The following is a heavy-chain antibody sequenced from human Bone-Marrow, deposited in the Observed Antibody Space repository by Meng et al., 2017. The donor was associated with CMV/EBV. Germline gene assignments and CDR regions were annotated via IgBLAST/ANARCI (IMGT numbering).Heavy chain of an antibody. V-gene: IGHV3-30*02. CDR3: ATGPYSGSYFDY. J-gene: IGHJ4*02. D-gene: IGHD1-26*01. CDR2: IRYDGSNK. Sequence: GESLKISCAASGFTFSSYGMHWVRQAPGKGLEWVAFIRYDGSNKYYADSVKGRFTISRDNSKNTLYLQMNSLRAEDTAVYYCATGPYSGSYFDYCGQVTLVASSS. CDR1: GFTFSSYG.